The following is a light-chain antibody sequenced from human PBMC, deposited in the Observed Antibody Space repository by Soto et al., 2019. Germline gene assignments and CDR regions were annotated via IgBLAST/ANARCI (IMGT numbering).Light chain of an antibody. V-gene: IGLV2-14*01. Sequence: QSALTQPASVSGSPGQSITISCTGTSSDVGGYNYVSWYQQHPGKAPKLMIYDVSNRLSGVSNRFSGSKSGNTASLAISGLQAEDEADYYCNSYTSSSTYVFGTGTKLTVL. CDR3: NSYTSSSTYV. CDR1: SSDVGGYNY. CDR2: DVS. J-gene: IGLJ1*01.